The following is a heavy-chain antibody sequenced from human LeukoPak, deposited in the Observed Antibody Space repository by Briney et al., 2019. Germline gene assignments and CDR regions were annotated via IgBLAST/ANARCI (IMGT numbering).Heavy chain of an antibody. J-gene: IGHJ6*03. CDR3: AKDRDYGDYPSAYYYYMDV. Sequence: GGSLRLSCAASGFTFSSYVMSWVRQAPGKGLEWVSVISGSGGSTYYADSVKGRFTISRDNSKNMLYLQMNSLRAEDTAVYHCAKDRDYGDYPSAYYYYMDVWGKGTTVTVSS. D-gene: IGHD4-17*01. V-gene: IGHV3-23*01. CDR1: GFTFSSYV. CDR2: ISGSGGST.